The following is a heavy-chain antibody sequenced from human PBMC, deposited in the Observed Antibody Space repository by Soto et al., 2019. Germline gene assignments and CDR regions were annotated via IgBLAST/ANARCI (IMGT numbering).Heavy chain of an antibody. J-gene: IGHJ5*02. Sequence: GGSLRLSCAASGFTVSSNYMSWVRQAPGKGLEWVSVIYSGGSTYYADSVKGRFTISRDNSKNTLYLQMNSLRAEDTAVYYCARVDRYSSSWYFDPWGQGTLVTVSS. CDR2: IYSGGST. V-gene: IGHV3-53*01. D-gene: IGHD6-13*01. CDR3: ARVDRYSSSWYFDP. CDR1: GFTVSSNY.